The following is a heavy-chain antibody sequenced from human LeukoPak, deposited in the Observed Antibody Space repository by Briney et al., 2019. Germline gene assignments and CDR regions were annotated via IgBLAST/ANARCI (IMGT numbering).Heavy chain of an antibody. CDR3: ARSLNGGYDLGDY. D-gene: IGHD5-12*01. Sequence: SVKVSCKASGGTFSSYAISWVRQAPGQGLEWMGGIIPIFGTANYAQKFQGRVTITTDESTSTAYMELSSLRSEDTAVYYCARSLNGGYDLGDYWGQGTLVTVSS. V-gene: IGHV1-69*05. J-gene: IGHJ4*02. CDR1: GGTFSSYA. CDR2: IIPIFGTA.